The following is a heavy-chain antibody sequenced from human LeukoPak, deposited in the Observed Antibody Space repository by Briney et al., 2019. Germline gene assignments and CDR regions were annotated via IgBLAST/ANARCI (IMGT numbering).Heavy chain of an antibody. D-gene: IGHD6-13*01. CDR1: GFTVSSNH. Sequence: GSLRLSCAVSGFTVSSNHMSWVRQAPGKGLEWVASITHVGGEKYYVDSVKGRFTISRDNAKNSLYLQMNSPRAEDTALYYCATDVGYSWGQGTLVTVSS. J-gene: IGHJ4*02. CDR3: ATDVGYS. CDR2: ITHVGGEK. V-gene: IGHV3-7*01.